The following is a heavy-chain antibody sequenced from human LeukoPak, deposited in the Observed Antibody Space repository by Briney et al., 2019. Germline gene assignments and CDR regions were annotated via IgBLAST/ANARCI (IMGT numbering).Heavy chain of an antibody. CDR2: VSGSGGTT. Sequence: GGSLRLSCVASGFNFKDYAMTWVRQAPGKGLEWVSSVSGSGGTTFSSDSVKGRFTISRDNSKNTLYLQMNSLRAEDTAVYYCAKTTRIYYYYGMDVWGQGTTVTVSS. J-gene: IGHJ6*02. CDR3: AKTTRIYYYYGMDV. CDR1: GFNFKDYA. V-gene: IGHV3-23*01. D-gene: IGHD1-1*01.